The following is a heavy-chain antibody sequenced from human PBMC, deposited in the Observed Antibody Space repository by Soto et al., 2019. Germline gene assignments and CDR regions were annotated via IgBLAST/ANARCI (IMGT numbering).Heavy chain of an antibody. CDR1: GFTFTSSA. Sequence: SVKVSCKASGFTFTSSAMQWVRQARGQRLEWIGWIVVGSGNTNYAQKFQERVTITRDMSTSTAYMELSSLRSEDTAVYYCAADPNSLLWFGESDAFDIWGQGTMVTVSS. J-gene: IGHJ3*02. CDR3: AADPNSLLWFGESDAFDI. V-gene: IGHV1-58*02. D-gene: IGHD3-10*01. CDR2: IVVGSGNT.